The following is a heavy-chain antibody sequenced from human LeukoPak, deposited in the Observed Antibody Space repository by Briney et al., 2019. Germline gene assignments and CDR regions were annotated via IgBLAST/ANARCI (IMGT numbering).Heavy chain of an antibody. J-gene: IGHJ4*02. D-gene: IGHD1-26*01. CDR3: ARDPAVVGATTDY. Sequence: PGGSLRLSCSASGFPFSTYAMNWVRQAPGKGLEWVSSIIAGGTTYYADSVKGRFTISRDNSRDTLYLQMNSLRAEDTAVYYCARDPAVVGATTDYWGQGTLVTVSS. CDR2: IIAGGTT. CDR1: GFPFSTYA. V-gene: IGHV3-23*01.